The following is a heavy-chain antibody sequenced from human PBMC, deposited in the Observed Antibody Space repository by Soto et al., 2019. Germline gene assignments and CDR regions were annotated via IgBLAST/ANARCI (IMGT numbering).Heavy chain of an antibody. J-gene: IGHJ2*01. CDR2: IIPILDIA. D-gene: IGHD3-16*01. CDR1: GATFSSYT. V-gene: IGHV1-69*02. Sequence: QVQLVQSGAEVRKPGSSVKVSCKASGATFSSYTITWVRQAPGQGLEWVGRIIPILDIADYALKFQGRVTITADKTTSTAYMELSSLRSEDTAVYYWARGGPYWYFDLWGRGTLVTVSS. CDR3: ARGGPYWYFDL.